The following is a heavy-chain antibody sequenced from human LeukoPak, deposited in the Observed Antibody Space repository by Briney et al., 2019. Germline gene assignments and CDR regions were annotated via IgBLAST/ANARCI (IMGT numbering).Heavy chain of an antibody. V-gene: IGHV3-66*04. D-gene: IGHD6-13*01. J-gene: IGHJ4*02. CDR1: ELTVSSDY. CDR3: ARHYHGSSWYNYLHD. Sequence: QPGGSVRLSCAASELTVSSDYMSWVRQAPGKGLEWVSTIYSGGGTYYADSVKGRYTISRDNSKNTLYLQMNSLIAEDTAVYYCARHYHGSSWYNYLHDWGQGTMVTVSS. CDR2: IYSGGGT.